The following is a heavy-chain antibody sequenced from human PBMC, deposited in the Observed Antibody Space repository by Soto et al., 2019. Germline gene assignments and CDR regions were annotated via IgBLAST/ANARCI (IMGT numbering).Heavy chain of an antibody. V-gene: IGHV3-74*01. Sequence: EVQLVESGGGLVQPGGSLRLSCAASGFTFSSHWMHWVRQAPGKGLVWVSRINSAGSSTSYANSVKVRFTISRDNAKNTLYLQMNSLRAEDTAVYYCASSLLAPFDYWGQGTLVTVSS. J-gene: IGHJ4*02. CDR1: GFTFSSHW. CDR2: INSAGSST. CDR3: ASSLLAPFDY.